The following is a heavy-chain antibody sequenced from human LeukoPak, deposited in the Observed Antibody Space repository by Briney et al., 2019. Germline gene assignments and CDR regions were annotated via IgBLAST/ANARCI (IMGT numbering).Heavy chain of an antibody. V-gene: IGHV4-39*07. Sequence: SETLSLTCTVSGGSISSSSYYWGWIRQPPGKGLEWIGSIYYSGSTYYNPSLKSRVTISVDTSKNQFSLKLSSVTAADTAVYYCARVQQWLVTPEEVYYFDYWGQETLVTVSS. J-gene: IGHJ4*02. CDR1: GGSISSSSYY. CDR3: ARVQQWLVTPEEVYYFDY. D-gene: IGHD6-19*01. CDR2: IYYSGST.